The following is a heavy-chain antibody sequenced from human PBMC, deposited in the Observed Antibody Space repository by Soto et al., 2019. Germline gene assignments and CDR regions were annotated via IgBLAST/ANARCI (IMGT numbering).Heavy chain of an antibody. J-gene: IGHJ2*01. Sequence: GGSLRLSCAASGFTFSSYSMNWVRQAPGKGLEWVSYISSSSSTIYYADSVKGRFTISRDNAKNSLYLQMNSLRDEDTAVYYCAREPMTGEDPDWYFDLWGRGTLVTVSS. V-gene: IGHV3-48*02. CDR1: GFTFSSYS. CDR2: ISSSSSTI. CDR3: AREPMTGEDPDWYFDL. D-gene: IGHD3-16*01.